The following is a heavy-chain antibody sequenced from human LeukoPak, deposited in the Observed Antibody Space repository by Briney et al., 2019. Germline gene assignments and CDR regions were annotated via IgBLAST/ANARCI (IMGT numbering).Heavy chain of an antibody. CDR3: ARVNSSGSFHDY. D-gene: IGHD3-22*01. V-gene: IGHV4-4*07. J-gene: IGHJ4*02. Sequence: SETLSLTCTISGGSIGSYYWSWIRQPAGKGLEWIGRMSTSGSTNYNPSLTSRVTMSVDKSKNQFSLNLNSVTAADTAVYFCARVNSSGSFHDYWGQGARVTVSS. CDR1: GGSIGSYY. CDR2: MSTSGST.